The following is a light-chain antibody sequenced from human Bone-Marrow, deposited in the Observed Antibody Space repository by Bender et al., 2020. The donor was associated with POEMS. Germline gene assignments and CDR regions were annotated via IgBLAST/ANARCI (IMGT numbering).Light chain of an antibody. J-gene: IGLJ2*01. CDR3: QTWGTGVV. CDR2: VNSDGSH. CDR1: SGHSGYA. Sequence: QLVLTQSPSASASLGASVKLTCTLNSGHSGYAIAWHQQQSKRGPRFLMKVNSDGSHRRGDGIPDRFSGSSPGAERYLTISSLQSEDEAEYYCQTWGTGVVFGGGTKLTVL. V-gene: IGLV4-69*01.